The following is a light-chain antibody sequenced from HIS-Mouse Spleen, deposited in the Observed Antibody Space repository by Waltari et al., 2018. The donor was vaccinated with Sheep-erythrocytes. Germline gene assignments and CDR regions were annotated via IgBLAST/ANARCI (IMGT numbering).Light chain of an antibody. V-gene: IGKV3-11*01. CDR1: QSVSSY. Sequence: EIVLTQSPATLSLSPGERATLSCRASQSVSSYLAWYQQKPGQAPRLLIYDASNRATGIPSKFRGSWSGTDFTLTISRLEPEDFAVYYCQQRSNWYTFGQGTKLEIK. CDR3: QQRSNWYT. J-gene: IGKJ2*01. CDR2: DAS.